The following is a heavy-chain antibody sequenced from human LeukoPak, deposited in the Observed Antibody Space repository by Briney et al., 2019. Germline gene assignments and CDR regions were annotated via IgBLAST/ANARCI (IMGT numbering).Heavy chain of an antibody. CDR1: GGTFSSYA. V-gene: IGHV1-69*05. CDR3: ATSNYYYDSSGPLDY. D-gene: IGHD3-22*01. J-gene: IGHJ4*02. CDR2: IIPIFGTA. Sequence: SVKVSCEASGGTFSSYAISWVRQAPGQGLEWMGRIIPIFGTANYAQKFQGRVTITTDESTSTAYMELSSLRSEDTAVYYCATSNYYYDSSGPLDYWGQGTLVTVSS.